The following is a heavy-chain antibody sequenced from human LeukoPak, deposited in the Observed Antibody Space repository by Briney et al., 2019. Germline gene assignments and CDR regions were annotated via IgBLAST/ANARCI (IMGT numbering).Heavy chain of an antibody. CDR2: MNPNSGNT. CDR3: ARDYYYGSGSSSGSFDY. D-gene: IGHD3-10*01. J-gene: IGHJ4*02. CDR1: GYTFTSYD. V-gene: IGHV1-8*01. Sequence: ASVKVSCKASGYTFTSYDINWVRQATGQGLEWMGWMNPNSGNTGYAQKFQGRVTMTGNTSISTAYMELSSLRSEDTAVYYCARDYYYGSGSSSGSFDYWGQGTLVTVSS.